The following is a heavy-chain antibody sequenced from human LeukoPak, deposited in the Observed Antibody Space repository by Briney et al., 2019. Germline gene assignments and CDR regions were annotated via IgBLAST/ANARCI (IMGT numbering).Heavy chain of an antibody. D-gene: IGHD2-2*01. V-gene: IGHV4-34*01. CDR3: AMRVVGYCSSTSCYPFDY. Sequence: SETLSLTCAVYGGSFSGYYWSWIRQPPGKGLEWIGEINHSGSTNYNPPPKSRVTISVDTSKNRFSLKLSSVTAADTAVYYCAMRVVGYCSSTSCYPFDYWGQGTLVTVSS. CDR1: GGSFSGYY. J-gene: IGHJ4*02. CDR2: INHSGST.